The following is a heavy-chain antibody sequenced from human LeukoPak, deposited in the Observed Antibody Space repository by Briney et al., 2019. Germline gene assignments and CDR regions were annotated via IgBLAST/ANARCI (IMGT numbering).Heavy chain of an antibody. D-gene: IGHD2-15*01. CDR3: ARDEGDGSYFDN. J-gene: IGHJ4*02. CDR1: GGSISSSNYY. CDR2: IYFDGST. V-gene: IGHV4-39*07. Sequence: PSETLSLTCTVSGGSISSSNYYWGWIRQPPGKGLEWIGSIYFDGSTYYNPSLKSRVSISVDTSKNQFSLKLSFVTAADMAVYYCARDEGDGSYFDNWGQGTLVTVSS.